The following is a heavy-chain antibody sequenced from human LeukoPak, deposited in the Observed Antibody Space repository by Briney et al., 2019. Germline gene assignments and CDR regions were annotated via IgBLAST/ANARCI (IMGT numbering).Heavy chain of an antibody. V-gene: IGHV3-23*01. CDR1: GFTFSIYA. CDR2: ISGSGGST. D-gene: IGHD3-9*01. J-gene: IGHJ4*02. CDR3: AKSARYFDRSSDDY. Sequence: GGSLRLSCAASGFTFSIYAMGWVRQAPGKGLEWVSAISGSGGSTYYADSVKGRFTISRDNSKNTLYLQMNSLRAEDTAVYYCAKSARYFDRSSDDYWGQGTLVTVSS.